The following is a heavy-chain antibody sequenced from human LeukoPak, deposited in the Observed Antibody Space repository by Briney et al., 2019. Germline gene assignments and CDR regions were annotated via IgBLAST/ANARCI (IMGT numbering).Heavy chain of an antibody. Sequence: SETLSLTCTVSGGSISSYYWSWIRQPPGKGLEWIAYISDIGSISYNPSLKSRVTISLDTSKNQFSLKLSSVTAADTAVYYCARHEFQAPYGYWGQGTLVTVSS. V-gene: IGHV4-59*08. CDR1: GGSISSYY. J-gene: IGHJ4*02. CDR2: ISDIGSI. D-gene: IGHD3-10*01. CDR3: ARHEFQAPYGY.